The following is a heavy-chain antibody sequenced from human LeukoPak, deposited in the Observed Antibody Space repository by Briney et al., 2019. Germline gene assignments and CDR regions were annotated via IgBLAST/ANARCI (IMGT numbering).Heavy chain of an antibody. V-gene: IGHV1-8*01. J-gene: IGHJ4*02. CDR3: ARGIGVDIVATIIGY. CDR2: MNPNSGNT. CDR1: GYTFTSYD. Sequence: GASVKVSCKASGYTFTSYDINWVRQATGQGLEWMGWMNPNSGNTGYAQKFQGRVTMTRNTSISTAYMELSSLRSEDTAVYYCARGIGVDIVATIIGYWGQGTLVTVSS. D-gene: IGHD5-12*01.